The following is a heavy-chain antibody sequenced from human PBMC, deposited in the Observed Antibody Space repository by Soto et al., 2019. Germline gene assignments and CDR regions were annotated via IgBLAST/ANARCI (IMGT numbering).Heavy chain of an antibody. CDR1: GFTFSDYY. Sequence: QVQLVESGGGLVKPGGSLRLSCAASGFTFSDYYMSWIRQAPGQGLDWVSYISSSSSNTKYADSVKGRFTISRDNAKNSLYLQMNSLRAEDTAVYYCARDVYRYSSSSPEDVWGQGTTVTVSS. V-gene: IGHV3-11*06. D-gene: IGHD6-6*01. CDR2: ISSSSSNT. CDR3: ARDVYRYSSSSPEDV. J-gene: IGHJ6*02.